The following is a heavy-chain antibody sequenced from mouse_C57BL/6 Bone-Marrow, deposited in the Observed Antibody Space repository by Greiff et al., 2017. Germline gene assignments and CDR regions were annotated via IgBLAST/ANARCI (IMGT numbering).Heavy chain of an antibody. CDR2: IDPSSGGT. D-gene: IGHD1-1*01. Sequence: QVQLQQPGAELVKPGASVKLSCKASGYTFTSYWMHWVKQRPGRGLEWIGRIDPSSGGTKYNEKFKSKATLTVDNSSSTAYMQLSSLTAEDSAVYYCARCCYGSSSDYWGQGTTLTVSS. CDR3: ARCCYGSSSDY. CDR1: GYTFTSYW. V-gene: IGHV1-72*01. J-gene: IGHJ2*01.